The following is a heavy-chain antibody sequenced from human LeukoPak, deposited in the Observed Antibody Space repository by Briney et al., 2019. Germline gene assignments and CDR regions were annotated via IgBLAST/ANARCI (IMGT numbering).Heavy chain of an antibody. J-gene: IGHJ4*02. CDR2: IWSDGSNK. Sequence: PGGSLRLSCAASGFTFSTYGMHWVRQAPGKGLEWVAVIWSDGSNKYYADSMMGRFTISRDNSKNTLYLQMNTLRAEDTAVYYCARAVGPFDYWGQGTLATVSS. V-gene: IGHV3-33*01. CDR3: ARAVGPFDY. CDR1: GFTFSTYG.